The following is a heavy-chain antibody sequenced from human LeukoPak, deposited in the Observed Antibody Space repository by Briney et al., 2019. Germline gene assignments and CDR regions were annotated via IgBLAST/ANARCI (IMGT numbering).Heavy chain of an antibody. CDR3: AKGSIAVAGIGWFDP. V-gene: IGHV3-9*01. J-gene: IGHJ5*02. CDR2: ISWNSGSI. Sequence: GRSLRLSCAASGFTFDDYAMHRVRQAPGKGLEWVSGISWNSGSIGYADSVKGRFTISRDNAKNSLYLQMNSLRAEDAALYYCAKGSIAVAGIGWFDPWGQGTLVTVSS. CDR1: GFTFDDYA. D-gene: IGHD6-19*01.